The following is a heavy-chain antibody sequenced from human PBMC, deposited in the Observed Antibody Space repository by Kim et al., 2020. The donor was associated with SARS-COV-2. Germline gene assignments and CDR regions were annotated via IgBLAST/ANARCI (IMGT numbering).Heavy chain of an antibody. CDR2: IDWDDDK. Sequence: SGPTLVNPTPTLTLTCTFSGFSLSTSGMCVSWIRQPPGKALEWLALIDWDDDKYYSTSLKTRLTISKDTSKNQVVLTMTNMDPVDTATYYCARILAYSFPIYYYYGMDVWGQGTTVTVSS. CDR3: ARILAYSFPIYYYYGMDV. CDR1: GFSLSTSGMC. V-gene: IGHV2-70*01. D-gene: IGHD5-18*01. J-gene: IGHJ6*02.